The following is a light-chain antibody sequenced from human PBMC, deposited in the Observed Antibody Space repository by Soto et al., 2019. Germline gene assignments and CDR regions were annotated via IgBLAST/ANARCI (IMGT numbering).Light chain of an antibody. Sequence: EIVLTQSPGTLSLSPGDRATLSCSASQTVSSNFLAWYQQRPAQAPRLLIHGASTRATGITDRFSGSVSGTDFTLIISGLEPEDFEVYYCQQYGTSPATFCQGTKVEIK. CDR3: QQYGTSPAT. J-gene: IGKJ1*01. CDR1: QTVSSNF. V-gene: IGKV3-20*01. CDR2: GAS.